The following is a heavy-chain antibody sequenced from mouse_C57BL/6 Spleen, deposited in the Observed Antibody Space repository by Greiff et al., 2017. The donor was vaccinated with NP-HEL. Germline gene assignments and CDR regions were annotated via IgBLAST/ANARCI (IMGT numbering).Heavy chain of an antibody. J-gene: IGHJ4*01. Sequence: EVQLVESGGGLVQPGASLRLSCAASGFTFTDYYMSWVRQPPGKAPEWLALIRNKANGYTTVYTASVKGRFTISRDNSQNFLYLQMHTLSAEDSATYYCVKAVSRSSGYAMDYWGQGTSVTVSS. CDR3: VKAVSRSSGYAMDY. V-gene: IGHV7-4*01. CDR1: GFTFTDYY. D-gene: IGHD3-2*02. CDR2: IRNKANGYTT.